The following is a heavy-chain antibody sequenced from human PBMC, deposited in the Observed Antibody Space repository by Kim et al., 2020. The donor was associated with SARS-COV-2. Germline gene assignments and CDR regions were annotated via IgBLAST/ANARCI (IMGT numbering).Heavy chain of an antibody. CDR2: ITKNSSTI. CDR3: VTGRMGGDFGV. V-gene: IGHV3-48*02. J-gene: IGHJ6*03. Sequence: GGSLRLSCATSGFTFSAYDMNWVRQAPGKGLEWLSIITKNSSTIYYADSVEGRFTISRDNAKNSLFLQLHSLRDDDTALYYCVTGRMGGDFGVWGIGT. CDR1: GFTFSAYD. D-gene: IGHD3-3*01.